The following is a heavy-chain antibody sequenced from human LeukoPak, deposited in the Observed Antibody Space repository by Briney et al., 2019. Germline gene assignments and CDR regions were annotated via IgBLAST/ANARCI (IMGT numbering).Heavy chain of an antibody. J-gene: IGHJ2*01. CDR2: IYYSGST. CDR1: GGSISSYY. V-gene: IGHV4-59*12. Sequence: SETLSLTCTVSGGSISSYYWSWIRQPPGKGLEWIGYIYYSGSTNYNPSLKSRVTISVDTSKNQFSLKLSSVTAADTAVYYCAREIIASSWYRYFDLWGRGTLVTVSS. CDR3: AREIIASSWYRYFDL. D-gene: IGHD6-13*01.